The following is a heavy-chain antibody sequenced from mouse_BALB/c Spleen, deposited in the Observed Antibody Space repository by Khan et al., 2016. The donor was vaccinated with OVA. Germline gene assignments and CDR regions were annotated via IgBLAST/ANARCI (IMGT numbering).Heavy chain of an antibody. D-gene: IGHD2-3*01. CDR2: ISYSGSN. V-gene: IGHV3-2*02. J-gene: IGHJ4*01. Sequence: EVQLVETGPGLVKPSQSLSLTCIVTGYSITSDYAWNWIRQFPGNKLEWMGYISYSGSNNYNPSLKSRISITRDTSKNQFFMQLNSVTTEDTATYYCARDGSRYYYAMDYWGQGTSVTVAS. CDR3: ARDGSRYYYAMDY. CDR1: GYSITSDYA.